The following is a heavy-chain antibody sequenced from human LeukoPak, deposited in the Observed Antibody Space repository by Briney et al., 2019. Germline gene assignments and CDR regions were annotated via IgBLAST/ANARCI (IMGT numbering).Heavy chain of an antibody. D-gene: IGHD1-26*01. CDR2: ISSSGKA. Sequence: PSDTLSLTCAVSGGSITTTDFDWAWIRQPPGQGFEWIATISSSGKAYYYPSLMTRVPISVDTPKNQFSLDVTSVTAADTGLFYCARFKGGTGFDYWGRGILVIVS. CDR3: ARFKGGTGFDY. V-gene: IGHV4-39*01. CDR1: GGSITTTDFD. J-gene: IGHJ4*02.